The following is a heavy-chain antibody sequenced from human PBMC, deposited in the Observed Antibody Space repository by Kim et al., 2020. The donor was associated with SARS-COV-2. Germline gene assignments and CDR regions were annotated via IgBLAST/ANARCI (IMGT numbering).Heavy chain of an antibody. CDR1: GFTFSRRA. CDR2: VNNNNNP. D-gene: IGHD6-19*01. Sequence: GGSLRLSCPASGFTFSRRAMSWVRQVPGKGLEWIASVNNNNNPYYADSVKGRFTVSRDITKDTLYLQMNSLRADDTALYYCAKDHPSSGWPTFDSWGQGT. J-gene: IGHJ4*02. V-gene: IGHV3-23*05. CDR3: AKDHPSSGWPTFDS.